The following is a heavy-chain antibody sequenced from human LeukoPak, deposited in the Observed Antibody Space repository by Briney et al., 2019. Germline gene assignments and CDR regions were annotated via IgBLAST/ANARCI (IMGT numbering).Heavy chain of an antibody. D-gene: IGHD5-24*01. Sequence: GASVKVSCKASGYAFTNYYIHWVRQAPGQGLEYMGIINLRGGGTSYEQKLQDRVIMTKDASTSTVYMELSSLRSEDTAIYYCTTEPPNEGWFDYWGQGTLVTVSS. CDR3: TTEPPNEGWFDY. J-gene: IGHJ4*02. CDR2: INLRGGGT. V-gene: IGHV1-46*01. CDR1: GYAFTNYY.